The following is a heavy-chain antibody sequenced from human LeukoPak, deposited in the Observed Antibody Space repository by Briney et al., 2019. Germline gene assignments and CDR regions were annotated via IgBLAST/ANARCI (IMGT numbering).Heavy chain of an antibody. CDR3: ARETPESLFDY. J-gene: IGHJ4*02. D-gene: IGHD1-14*01. V-gene: IGHV4-59*01. CDR1: GGTISSYY. Sequence: SETLSLTXTVSGGTISSYYWSWIRQPPGKGLEWIGYIYHSGNTNYNPSLKSRVTIAVDTSKNQFSLRLSSVTAADTAMYYCARETPESLFDYWGQGIQVTVPS. CDR2: IYHSGNT.